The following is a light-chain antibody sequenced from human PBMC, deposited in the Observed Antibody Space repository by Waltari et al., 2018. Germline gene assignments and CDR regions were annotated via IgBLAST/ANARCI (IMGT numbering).Light chain of an antibody. Sequence: EIVLTQSPGTLSLSPGERATLSCRASQSVSNNYLAWYQQRPGQAPRLLIHGSSSRATGIPDRFSGSGSGTDFTLTISRLEPEDFAVYYCQQYGRSWNTFGQGTKLEIK. CDR1: QSVSNNY. V-gene: IGKV3-20*01. J-gene: IGKJ2*01. CDR3: QQYGRSWNT. CDR2: GSS.